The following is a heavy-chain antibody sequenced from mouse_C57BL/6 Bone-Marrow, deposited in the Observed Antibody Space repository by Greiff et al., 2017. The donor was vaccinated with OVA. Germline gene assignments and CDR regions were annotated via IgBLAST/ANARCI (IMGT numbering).Heavy chain of an antibody. J-gene: IGHJ1*03. CDR2: ISSGGSYT. CDR3: ARHFPLDYYGSSYGYFDV. V-gene: IGHV5-6*01. D-gene: IGHD1-1*01. Sequence: EVKLMESGGDLVKPGGSLKLSCAASGFTFSSYGMSWVRQTPDKRLEWVATISSGGSYTYYPDSVKGRFNISRDNAKNTLYLQMSSLKSEDTAMYYCARHFPLDYYGSSYGYFDVWGTGTTVTVSS. CDR1: GFTFSSYG.